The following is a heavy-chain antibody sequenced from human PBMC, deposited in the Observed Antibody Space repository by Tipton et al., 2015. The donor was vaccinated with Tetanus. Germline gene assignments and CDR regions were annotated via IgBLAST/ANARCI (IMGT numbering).Heavy chain of an antibody. V-gene: IGHV1-18*01. CDR3: ARVRVRGVITLGFNWFDP. J-gene: IGHJ5*02. Sequence: QSGAEVKKPGASVKVSCKASGYTFTSYGISWVRQAPGQGLEWMGWISAYNGNTNYAQKLQGRVTMTTDTSTSTTYMELRSLRSDDTAVYYCARVRVRGVITLGFNWFDPWGQGTLVTVSS. D-gene: IGHD3-10*01. CDR1: GYTFTSYG. CDR2: ISAYNGNT.